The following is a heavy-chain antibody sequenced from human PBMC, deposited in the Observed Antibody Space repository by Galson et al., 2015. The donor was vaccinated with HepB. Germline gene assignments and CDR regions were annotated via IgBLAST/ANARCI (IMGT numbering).Heavy chain of an antibody. CDR2: IWYDGSNK. V-gene: IGHV3-33*07. CDR3: AREGVPYDFWIALDY. J-gene: IGHJ4*02. CDR1: GFTFSRHG. Sequence: SLRLSCAASGFTFSRHGMNWVRQAPGKGLEWVATIWYDGSNKYYADSVKGRFTISRDNSKHTLSLQMNSLRAEDTAVYYCAREGVPYDFWIALDYWGQGNLVTVSS. D-gene: IGHD3-3*01.